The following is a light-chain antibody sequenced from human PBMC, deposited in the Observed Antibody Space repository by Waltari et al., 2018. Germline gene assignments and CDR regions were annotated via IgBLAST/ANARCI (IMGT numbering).Light chain of an antibody. CDR2: EVF. Sequence: DIVMTQTPVSLSVTPGQPASISCKSTQSLLHSDGKTYLYWYLQRPGQSPQLLIYEVFSRFSGVPDKFSGRGSGTDFTLKISRVEAEDVGVYFCMQGLHIPWTFGQGTKVEIK. CDR1: QSLLHSDGKTY. V-gene: IGKV2-29*03. J-gene: IGKJ1*01. CDR3: MQGLHIPWT.